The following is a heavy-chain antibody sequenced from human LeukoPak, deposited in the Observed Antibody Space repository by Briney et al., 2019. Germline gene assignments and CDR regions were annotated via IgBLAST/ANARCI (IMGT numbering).Heavy chain of an antibody. V-gene: IGHV3-15*01. CDR2: VKSKADDGTT. J-gene: IGHJ3*02. CDR3: ATEGGSGSYYGDDAFDM. Sequence: GGSLRLSCEASGFXFTNTWMSWVRQAPGKGLEWVGRVKSKADDGTTDYAAPVQGRFTISRDDSKNTLSLQMNSLKTEDTAVYYCATEGGSGSYYGDDAFDMWGQGTMVTVSS. CDR1: GFXFTNTW. D-gene: IGHD3-10*01.